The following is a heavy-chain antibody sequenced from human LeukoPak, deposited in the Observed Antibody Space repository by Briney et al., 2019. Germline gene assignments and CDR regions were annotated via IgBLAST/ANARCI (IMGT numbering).Heavy chain of an antibody. CDR2: ISGDGST. D-gene: IGHD3-16*01. CDR3: AKDGVLDY. J-gene: IGHJ4*02. V-gene: IGHV3-23*01. Sequence: PGGSLRLSCAASGFTFSNYAMNWVRQAPGKGLEWVSTISGDGSTYYADSVKGRFTLSRDNSKNTLYLQMNSLRAEDTAVYYCAKDGVLDYWGQGTLVTVSS. CDR1: GFTFSNYA.